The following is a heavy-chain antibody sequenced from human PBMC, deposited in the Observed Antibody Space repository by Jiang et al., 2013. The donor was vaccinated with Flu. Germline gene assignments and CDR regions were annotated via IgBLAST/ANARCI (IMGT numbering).Heavy chain of an antibody. Sequence: GLVKPSETLSLTCTVSGGSISSSSYYWGWIRQPPGKGLEWIGSIYYSGSTYYNPSLKSRVTISVDTSKNQFSLKLSSVTAADTAVYYCARQGGYTNPPHTFDYWGQGTLVTVSS. CDR1: GGSISSSSYY. D-gene: IGHD5-24*01. CDR3: ARQGGYTNPPHTFDY. V-gene: IGHV4-39*01. J-gene: IGHJ4*02. CDR2: IYYSGST.